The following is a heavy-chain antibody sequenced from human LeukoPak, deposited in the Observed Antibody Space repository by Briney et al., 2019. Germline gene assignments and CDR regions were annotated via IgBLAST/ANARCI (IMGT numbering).Heavy chain of an antibody. D-gene: IGHD2-15*01. CDR3: ARDLVVVAATADY. J-gene: IGHJ4*02. V-gene: IGHV4-34*01. Sequence: SETLSLTCAVYGGSFSGYYWSWIRQPPGKGLEWIGEINHSGSTNYNPSLKSRVTISVDTSKNQFSLKLSSATAADTAVYYCARDLVVVAATADYWGQGTLVTVSS. CDR2: INHSGST. CDR1: GGSFSGYY.